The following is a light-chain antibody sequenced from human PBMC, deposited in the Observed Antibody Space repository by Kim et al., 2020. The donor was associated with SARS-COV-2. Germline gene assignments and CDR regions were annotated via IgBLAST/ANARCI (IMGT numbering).Light chain of an antibody. V-gene: IGKV3-15*01. J-gene: IGKJ1*01. CDR3: QQYANWPPWT. CDR2: GAS. CDR1: ENISTK. Sequence: IIMTQSPATLSVSPGESATLSCRASENISTKLAWYQQKSGQAPRLLIYGASTRATGIPARFSGSGPGTDFTLTISSLQSDDFAVYYCQQYANWPPWTFGQGTKVEI.